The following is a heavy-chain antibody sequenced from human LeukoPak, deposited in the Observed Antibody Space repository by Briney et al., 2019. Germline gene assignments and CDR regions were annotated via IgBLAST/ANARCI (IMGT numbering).Heavy chain of an antibody. D-gene: IGHD3-22*01. CDR1: GYSISSGYY. CDR2: IYHSGST. J-gene: IGHJ4*02. V-gene: IGHV4-38-2*02. Sequence: SETLSLTCTVSGYSISSGYYWGWIRQPPGKGLEWIGSIYHSGSTYYNPSLKSRVTISVDTSKNQFSLKLSSVTAADTAVYYCAREPTTYYYDSSGYYYFDYWGQGTLVTVSS. CDR3: AREPTTYYYDSSGYYYFDY.